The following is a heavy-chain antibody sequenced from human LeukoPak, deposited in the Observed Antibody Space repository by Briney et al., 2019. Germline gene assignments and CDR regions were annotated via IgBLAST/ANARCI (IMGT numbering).Heavy chain of an antibody. CDR1: GGSFSGYY. CDR3: ARGHSGDKTRYGSGSYYNAY. V-gene: IGHV4-34*01. J-gene: IGHJ4*02. Sequence: SETLSLTCAVYGGSFSGYYWRWIRQPPGKGLEWIGEINHSGSTNYNPSLKSRVTISVDTSKNQFSLKLSSVTAADTAVYYCARGHSGDKTRYGSGSYYNAYWGQGTLVTVSS. CDR2: INHSGST. D-gene: IGHD3-10*01.